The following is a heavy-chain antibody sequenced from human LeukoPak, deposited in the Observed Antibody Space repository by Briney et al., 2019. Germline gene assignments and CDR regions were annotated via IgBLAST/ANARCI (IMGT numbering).Heavy chain of an antibody. Sequence: SETMSLTCTVSGGSISSYYWSWIRQPPGKGLEWIGYIYYSGSTYYNPSLKSRVTISVDTSKNQFSLKLSSVTAADTAVYYCARPDYGGNSYAFDIWGQGTMVTVSS. V-gene: IGHV4-59*04. CDR3: ARPDYGGNSYAFDI. CDR1: GGSISSYY. CDR2: IYYSGST. D-gene: IGHD4-23*01. J-gene: IGHJ3*02.